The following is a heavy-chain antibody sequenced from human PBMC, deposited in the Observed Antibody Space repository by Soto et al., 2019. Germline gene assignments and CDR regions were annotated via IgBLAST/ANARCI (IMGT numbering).Heavy chain of an antibody. D-gene: IGHD6-13*01. J-gene: IGHJ6*02. Sequence: PSATLSLTCTVSGGSISSGDYYWSWIRQPPGKGLEWIGYIYYSGSTYYNPSLKSRVTISVDTSKNQFSLKLSSVTAADTAVYYCAGDHSIAAAEVYYYYGMDVWGQGTTVTVSS. CDR3: AGDHSIAAAEVYYYYGMDV. CDR1: GGSISSGDYY. V-gene: IGHV4-30-4*01. CDR2: IYYSGST.